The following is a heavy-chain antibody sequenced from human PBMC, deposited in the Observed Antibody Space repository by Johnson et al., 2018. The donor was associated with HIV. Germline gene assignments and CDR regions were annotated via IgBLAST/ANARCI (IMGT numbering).Heavy chain of an antibody. CDR2: ISWNSGSI. D-gene: IGHD3-10*01. Sequence: VQLVESGGGVVQHGGSLRLSCAASRFSFDDYAMHWVRQAPGKGLEWVSGISWNSGSIGYVDSVKGRFTVSRDNAENSLYLQMNSLRIEDTALYYCAKDRYSYGSGAGIDAFDIWGQGTMVTVSS. CDR3: AKDRYSYGSGAGIDAFDI. CDR1: RFSFDDYA. J-gene: IGHJ3*02. V-gene: IGHV3-9*01.